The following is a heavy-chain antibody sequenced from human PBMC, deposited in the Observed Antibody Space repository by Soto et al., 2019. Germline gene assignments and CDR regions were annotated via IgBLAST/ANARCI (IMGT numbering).Heavy chain of an antibody. Sequence: PGGSLRLSCAASGFTVSSNYMSWVRQAPGKGLEWVSVIYSGGSTYYADSVKGRFTISRDNSKNTLYLQMNSLRAEDTAVYYCARGKRWLQLGYFDYWGQGTLVTVSS. CDR2: IYSGGST. J-gene: IGHJ4*02. V-gene: IGHV3-53*01. CDR3: ARGKRWLQLGYFDY. CDR1: GFTVSSNY. D-gene: IGHD5-12*01.